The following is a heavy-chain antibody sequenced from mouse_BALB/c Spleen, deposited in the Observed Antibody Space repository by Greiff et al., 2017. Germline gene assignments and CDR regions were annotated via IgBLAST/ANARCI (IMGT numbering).Heavy chain of an antibody. CDR3: AAYYRYDEGGAMDY. D-gene: IGHD2-14*01. CDR1: GFTFSSYT. CDR2: ISNGGGST. V-gene: IGHV5-12-2*01. Sequence: EVKLVESGGGLVQPGGSLKLSCAASGFTFSSYTMSWVRQTPEKRLEWVAYISNGGGSTYYPDTVKGRFTISRDNAKNTLYLQMSSLKSEDTAMYYCAAYYRYDEGGAMDYWGQGTSVTVSS. J-gene: IGHJ4*01.